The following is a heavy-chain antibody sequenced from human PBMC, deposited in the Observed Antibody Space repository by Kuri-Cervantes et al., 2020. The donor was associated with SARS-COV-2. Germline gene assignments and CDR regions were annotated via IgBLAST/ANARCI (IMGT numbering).Heavy chain of an antibody. V-gene: IGHV3-23*01. D-gene: IGHD3-10*01. CDR2: ISGDGGST. CDR1: GFTFSDYY. J-gene: IGHJ6*03. CDR3: ARSDRVRELFSRMRYYYYYFMDV. Sequence: GESLKISCAASGFTFSDYYMSWIRQAPGKGLEWVSGISGDGGSTYYADSVKGRFTVSRDNPTKTLYLQMNSLRAEDTAVYYCARSDRVRELFSRMRYYYYYFMDVWGNGTTVTVSS.